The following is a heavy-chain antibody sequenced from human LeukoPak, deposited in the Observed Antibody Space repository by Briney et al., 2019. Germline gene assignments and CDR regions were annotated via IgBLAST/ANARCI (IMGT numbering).Heavy chain of an antibody. D-gene: IGHD1-26*01. CDR1: GFTVSSNS. Sequence: GGSLRLSCTVSGFTVSSNSMSWVRQAPGKGLEWVSFIYSDNTHYSDSVKGRFTISRDNSKNTLYLQMNSLRAEDTAVYYCAERGAEVGATVAPGDYWGQGTLVTVSS. CDR2: IYSDNT. V-gene: IGHV3-53*01. J-gene: IGHJ4*02. CDR3: AERGAEVGATVAPGDY.